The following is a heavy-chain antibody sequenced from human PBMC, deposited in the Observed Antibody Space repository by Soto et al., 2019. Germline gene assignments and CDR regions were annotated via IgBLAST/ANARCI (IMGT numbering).Heavy chain of an antibody. D-gene: IGHD2-15*01. CDR3: ARGQVVAAQH. Sequence: SETLSLTCTVSCGSLSNFCYYWGWIRQPPGKGLEWIGNIYYSGSTYYSPSLKSRVTISVDTTKNQFSLKLSSVTAADTAVYYCARGQVVAAQHWGQGTLVTVSS. J-gene: IGHJ4*02. CDR2: IYYSGST. CDR1: CGSLSNFCYY. V-gene: IGHV4-39*07.